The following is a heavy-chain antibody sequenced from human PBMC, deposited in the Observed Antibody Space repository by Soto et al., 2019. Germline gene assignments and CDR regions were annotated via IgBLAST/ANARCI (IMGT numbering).Heavy chain of an antibody. CDR2: ISYDGSNK. D-gene: IGHD4-4*01. CDR1: GFTFSSYA. CDR3: ARPLWRDDYNWGYFDL. V-gene: IGHV3-30-3*01. J-gene: IGHJ2*01. Sequence: QVQLVESGGGVVQPGRSLRLSCAASGFTFSSYAMHWVRQAPGEGLEWVAVISYDGSNKYYADSVKGRFTISRENSKNTLYLQMNSLRAEDTAVYYCARPLWRDDYNWGYFDLWGRGTLVTVSS.